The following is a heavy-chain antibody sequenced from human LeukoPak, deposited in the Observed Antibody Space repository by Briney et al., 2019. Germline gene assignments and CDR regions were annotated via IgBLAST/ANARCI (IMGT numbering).Heavy chain of an antibody. Sequence: ASVKVSCKASGYTFTSYAISWVRQAPGQGLEWMGRIIPILGIANYAQKFQGRVTITADKSTSTAYMELSSLRSEDTAVYYCARAPPAHPGAFDIWGQGTMVTVSS. CDR1: GYTFTSYA. V-gene: IGHV1-69*04. CDR2: IIPILGIA. J-gene: IGHJ3*02. CDR3: ARAPPAHPGAFDI.